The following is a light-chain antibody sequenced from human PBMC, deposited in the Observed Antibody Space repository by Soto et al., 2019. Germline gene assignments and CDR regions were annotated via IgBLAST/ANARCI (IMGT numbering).Light chain of an antibody. CDR1: QGISIW. V-gene: IGKV1-12*01. Sequence: DIQMTQSLSSVSASVGDRVTITCRASQGISIWLAWYQQKPGKAPKLLIYAASSLQSGVPSRFSGSGSGTDFTLTNSSLKPEDFATYYCQQANRFPHTFGQGTKLEIK. CDR2: AAS. CDR3: QQANRFPHT. J-gene: IGKJ2*01.